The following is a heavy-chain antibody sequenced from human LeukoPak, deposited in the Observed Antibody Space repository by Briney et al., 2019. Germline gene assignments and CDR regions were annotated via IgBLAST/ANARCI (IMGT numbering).Heavy chain of an antibody. V-gene: IGHV3-9*01. J-gene: IGHJ4*02. D-gene: IGHD6-19*01. Sequence: GGSLRLSCAASGFTFDDYAMHWVRQAPGKGLEWVSGISWNSGSIGYADSVKGRLTISRDNAKNSLYLQMNSLRAEDTALYYCASSRLAVAGQFDYWGQGTLVTVSS. CDR3: ASSRLAVAGQFDY. CDR1: GFTFDDYA. CDR2: ISWNSGSI.